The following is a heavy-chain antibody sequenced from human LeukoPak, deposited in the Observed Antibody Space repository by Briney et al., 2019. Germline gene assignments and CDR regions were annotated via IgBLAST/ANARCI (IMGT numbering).Heavy chain of an antibody. J-gene: IGHJ4*02. V-gene: IGHV3-48*03. CDR3: ARDEKGDYDY. CDR1: GFTFSSYE. CDR2: IISSGSTI. D-gene: IGHD4-17*01. Sequence: PGGSLRLSCAASGFTFSSYETNWVRQAPGKGLEWVSYIISSGSTIYYADSVKGRFTISRDNAKNSLYLQMNSLRAEDTAVYYCARDEKGDYDYWGQGTLVTVSS.